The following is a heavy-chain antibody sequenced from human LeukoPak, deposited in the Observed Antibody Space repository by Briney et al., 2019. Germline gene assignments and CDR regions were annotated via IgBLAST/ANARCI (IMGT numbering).Heavy chain of an antibody. CDR3: ARTYDSSGYYQGP. D-gene: IGHD3-22*01. CDR1: GYTFTSYA. Sequence: GASVKVSCKASGYTFTSYAMHWVRQAPGQRLEWMGWINAGNGNTKYSQKFQDRVTITRDTSASTAYMELSSLRSEDTAVYYCARTYDSSGYYQGPWGQGTLVTVSS. J-gene: IGHJ4*02. V-gene: IGHV1-3*01. CDR2: INAGNGNT.